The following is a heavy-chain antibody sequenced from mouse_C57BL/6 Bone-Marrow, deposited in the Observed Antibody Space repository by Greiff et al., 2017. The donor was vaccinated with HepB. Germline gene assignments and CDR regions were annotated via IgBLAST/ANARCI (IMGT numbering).Heavy chain of an antibody. CDR2: IHPNSGST. V-gene: IGHV1-64*01. CDR1: GYTFTSYW. D-gene: IGHD1-1*01. Sequence: VQLQQPGAELVKPGASVKLSCKASGYTFTSYWMHWVKQRPGQGLEWIGMIHPNSGSTNYNEKFKSKATLTVDKSSSTAYMQLSSLTSEDSAVYYCASGGVFYYGDAMDYWGQGTSVTVSS. J-gene: IGHJ4*01. CDR3: ASGGVFYYGDAMDY.